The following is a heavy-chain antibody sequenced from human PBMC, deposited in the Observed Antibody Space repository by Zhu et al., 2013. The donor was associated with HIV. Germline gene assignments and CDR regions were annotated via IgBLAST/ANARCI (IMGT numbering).Heavy chain of an antibody. V-gene: IGHV4-4*02. CDR1: GGSLSSTSW. CDR3: ARKTSGYFKF. J-gene: IGHJ4*02. D-gene: IGHD3-22*01. CDR2: VYHSGST. Sequence: VQLQESGPGLVKPSGTLSLTCAVSGGSLSSTSWWTWLRQPPGKEPEWIGEVYHSGSTKYSPSLESRVTISVDKSKNQFSLTLSSVTAADTAVYYCARKTSGYFKFWGQGILVTVSS.